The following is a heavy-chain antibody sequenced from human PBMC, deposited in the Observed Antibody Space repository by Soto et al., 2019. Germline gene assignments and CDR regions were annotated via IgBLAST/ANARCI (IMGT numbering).Heavy chain of an antibody. CDR1: GYTFTSYG. V-gene: IGHV1-18*01. Sequence: QVQLVQSGVEVKKPGASVKVSCKASGYTFTSYGFSWVRQAPGQGLEWMGWISAYNGDTNYAQKFQGRVTMTTDTSTSTANMELRSLRSDDTAVDFCARDPSTSKSPDYYYYYMDVWGKGTTVTVSS. J-gene: IGHJ6*03. CDR3: ARDPSTSKSPDYYYYYMDV. CDR2: ISAYNGDT.